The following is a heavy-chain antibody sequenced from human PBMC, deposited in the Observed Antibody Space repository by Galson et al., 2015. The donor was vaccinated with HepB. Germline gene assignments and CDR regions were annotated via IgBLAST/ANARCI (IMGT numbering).Heavy chain of an antibody. Sequence: SVKVSCKVSGYTLSKFSMHWVRQAPGKGLEWLGGFDPEDAETIYAQNFQGRVTMSADTPTNTAYMELRDLRSEDTAVYYCATDRDRTIVAGFDYWGQGSLVIVSS. CDR3: ATDRDRTIVAGFDY. CDR2: FDPEDAET. V-gene: IGHV1-24*01. CDR1: GYTLSKFS. J-gene: IGHJ4*02. D-gene: IGHD2/OR15-2a*01.